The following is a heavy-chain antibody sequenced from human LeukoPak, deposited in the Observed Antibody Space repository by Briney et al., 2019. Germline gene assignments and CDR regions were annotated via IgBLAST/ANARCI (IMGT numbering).Heavy chain of an antibody. Sequence: ASVKVSCKASGYTFTSYDINWVRQATGQGLEWMGWMNSNSGNTGYAQKFQGRVTFTRDTSISTAYMELSSLRSDDTAVYYRARGSGSRGRDWFDPWGQGTLVTVSS. J-gene: IGHJ5*02. CDR2: MNSNSGNT. CDR1: GYTFTSYD. V-gene: IGHV1-8*01. CDR3: ARGSGSRGRDWFDP. D-gene: IGHD1-26*01.